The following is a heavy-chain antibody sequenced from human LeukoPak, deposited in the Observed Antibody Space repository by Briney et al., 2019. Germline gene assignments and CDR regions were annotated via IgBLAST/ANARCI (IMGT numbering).Heavy chain of an antibody. CDR2: LSYSGST. D-gene: IGHD2-2*01. CDR1: GVSLSCLL. V-gene: IGHV4-59*01. J-gene: IGHJ6*02. CDR3: ARGTAYQLVSDGMDV. Sequence: SETLSLTCTVSGVSLSCLLWSWLRQPPGKGLEGIGYLSYSGSTTYNPSLKSRVTISVDTSKNQFALKLSSVTAADTAVYYCARGTAYQLVSDGMDVWGQGTTVTVSS.